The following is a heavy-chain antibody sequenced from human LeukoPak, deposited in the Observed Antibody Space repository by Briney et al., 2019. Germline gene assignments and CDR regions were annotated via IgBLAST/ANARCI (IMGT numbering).Heavy chain of an antibody. CDR1: GFTFSSYG. CDR3: ARGLPPVVKYHFDS. CDR2: IWFDGSDR. Sequence: PGGSLRLSCAASGFTFSSYGMHWVRQAPGKGLEWVAVIWFDGSDRYYADSVKGRFTITRDNSKSTLYLQMNSLSAEDTAVYYCARGLPPVVKYHFDSWGQGTLVTVSS. D-gene: IGHD3-22*01. V-gene: IGHV3-33*01. J-gene: IGHJ4*02.